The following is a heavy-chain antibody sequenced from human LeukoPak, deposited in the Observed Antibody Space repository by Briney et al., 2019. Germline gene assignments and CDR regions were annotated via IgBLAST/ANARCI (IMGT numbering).Heavy chain of an antibody. Sequence: ASVKVSCKASGYTFTGYYMHWVRQAPGQGLEWRGWINPNSGGTNYAQKFQGRVTMTRDTSISTAYLELSRLKSDDTAMYYCARETFSTVTSATDAFDFWGQGTMVTVSS. D-gene: IGHD4-17*01. CDR2: INPNSGGT. J-gene: IGHJ3*01. CDR3: ARETFSTVTSATDAFDF. V-gene: IGHV1-2*02. CDR1: GYTFTGYY.